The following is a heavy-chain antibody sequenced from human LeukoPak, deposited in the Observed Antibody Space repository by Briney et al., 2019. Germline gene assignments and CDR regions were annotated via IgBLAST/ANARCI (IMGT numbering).Heavy chain of an antibody. J-gene: IGHJ4*02. V-gene: IGHV2-5*01. CDR2: IYWNDDK. Sequence: TLSLTCTVSGGSIGSHYWTWIRQTPGKGLEWLALIYWNDDKRYSPSLKSRLTITKDTSKNQVVLTMTNMDPVDTATYYCAHGANQLWFGYYWGQGTLVTVSS. CDR1: GGSIGSHYWT. CDR3: AHGANQLWFGYY. D-gene: IGHD3-10*01.